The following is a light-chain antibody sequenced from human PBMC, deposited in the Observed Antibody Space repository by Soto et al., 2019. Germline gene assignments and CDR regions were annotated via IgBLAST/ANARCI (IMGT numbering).Light chain of an antibody. CDR3: SSYAGSNHFVV. Sequence: QSALTQPPSASGSPGQSVTISCTGTSSDVGGYNYVSWYQQHPGKAPKLMIYEVTKRPSGVPDRFSGSKSGNTASLTVAGLQAEDEADYYCSSYAGSNHFVVFGGGTKGTVL. CDR1: SSDVGGYNY. J-gene: IGLJ2*01. V-gene: IGLV2-8*01. CDR2: EVT.